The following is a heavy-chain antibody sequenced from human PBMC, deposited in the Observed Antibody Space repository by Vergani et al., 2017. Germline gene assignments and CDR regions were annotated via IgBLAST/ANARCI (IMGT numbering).Heavy chain of an antibody. Sequence: EVQLVESGGGLVQPGGSLRLSCSASGFSFDRYWLHWVRQVPGKGLLWVSRITRDGSITAYADSVKGRFTISRDNAQNTLYLQMNILVVEDTGVYYCASARCIETCYMTDGLDAWGQGTLVIVSS. CDR1: GFSFDRYW. V-gene: IGHV3-74*02. CDR3: ASARCIETCYMTDGLDA. J-gene: IGHJ5*02. D-gene: IGHD2-8*01. CDR2: ITRDGSIT.